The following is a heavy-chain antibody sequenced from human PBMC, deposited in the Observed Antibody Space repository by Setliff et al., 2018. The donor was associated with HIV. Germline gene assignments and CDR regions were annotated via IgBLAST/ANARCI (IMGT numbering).Heavy chain of an antibody. CDR2: IIPIFGTA. Sequence: ASVKVSCKVSGYTLTELSMHWVRQAPGQGLEWMGGIIPIFGTANYAQKFQGRVTITTDESTSTAYMELSSLRSEDTAVYYCARADSSNWYHVDYWGQGTLVTVSS. D-gene: IGHD6-13*01. CDR3: ARADSSNWYHVDY. J-gene: IGHJ4*02. CDR1: GYTLTELS. V-gene: IGHV1-69*05.